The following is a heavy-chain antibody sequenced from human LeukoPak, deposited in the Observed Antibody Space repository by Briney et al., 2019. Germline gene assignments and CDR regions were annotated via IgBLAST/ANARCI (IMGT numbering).Heavy chain of an antibody. CDR2: INHSGST. Sequence: PSETLSLTCAVYGGSFSGYYWSWIRQPPGKGLEWIGEINHSGSTNYNPSLKSRVTISVDTSKNQFSLKLSSVTAADTAVYYCARGSSGSYPSYFDYWGQGTLVTVSS. D-gene: IGHD1-26*01. CDR1: GGSFSGYY. V-gene: IGHV4-34*01. J-gene: IGHJ4*02. CDR3: ARGSSGSYPSYFDY.